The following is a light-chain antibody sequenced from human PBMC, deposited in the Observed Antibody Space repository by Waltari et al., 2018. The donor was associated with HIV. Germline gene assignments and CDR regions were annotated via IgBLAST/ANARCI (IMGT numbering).Light chain of an antibody. V-gene: IGKV3-11*01. Sequence: EIVLTQSPATLSLSPGERATLSCRASQSVRIYSAWYQQKPGQAPRLLIYEASNRATGVPARFSGSGSGTDFTLTITSLEPEDFAVYYCLQRSNWPITFGQGTRLEIK. CDR3: LQRSNWPIT. CDR1: QSVRIY. CDR2: EAS. J-gene: IGKJ5*01.